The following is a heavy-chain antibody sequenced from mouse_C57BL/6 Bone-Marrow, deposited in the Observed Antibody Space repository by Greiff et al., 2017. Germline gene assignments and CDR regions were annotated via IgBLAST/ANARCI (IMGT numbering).Heavy chain of an antibody. J-gene: IGHJ4*01. D-gene: IGHD1-1*01. CDR2: ISNLAYSI. Sequence: EVKLVESGGGLVQPGGSLKLSCAASGFTFSDYGMAWVRQAPRKGPEWVAFISNLAYSIYYADTVTGRLTISRENAKNTLYLEMSSLRSEDTAMYYCARLNYGNAMDYWGQGTSVTVSA. CDR3: ARLNYGNAMDY. V-gene: IGHV5-15*01. CDR1: GFTFSDYG.